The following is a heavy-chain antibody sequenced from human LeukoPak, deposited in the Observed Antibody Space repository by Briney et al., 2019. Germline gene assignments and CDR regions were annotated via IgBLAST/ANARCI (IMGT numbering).Heavy chain of an antibody. CDR3: ASRVVPAAPTAWFDP. Sequence: SETLSLTCAVYGGSFSGYYWSWIRQPPGKGLEWIGEINHSGSTNYNPSLKSRVTISVDTSKNQFSLKLSSVTAADTAVYYCASRVVPAAPTAWFDPWGQGTLVTVSS. V-gene: IGHV4-34*01. J-gene: IGHJ5*02. CDR2: INHSGST. CDR1: GGSFSGYY. D-gene: IGHD2-2*01.